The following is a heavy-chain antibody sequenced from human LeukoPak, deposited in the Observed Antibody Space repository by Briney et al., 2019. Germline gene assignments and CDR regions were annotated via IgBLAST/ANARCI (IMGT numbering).Heavy chain of an antibody. J-gene: IGHJ3*02. CDR1: GGSISSGNYY. Sequence: SETLSLTCTVSGGSISSGNYYWSWIRLPAGKGLEWIGRIYYSGSTYYNPSLKSRVTISVDTSKNQFSLKLTSVTAADTAVYYCARETYCSGGSCYKGNAFDIWGQGTMVTVSS. CDR2: IYYSGST. CDR3: ARETYCSGGSCYKGNAFDI. V-gene: IGHV4-39*07. D-gene: IGHD2-15*01.